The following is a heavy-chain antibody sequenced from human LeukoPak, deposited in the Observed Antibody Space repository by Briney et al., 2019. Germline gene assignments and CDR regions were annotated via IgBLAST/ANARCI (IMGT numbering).Heavy chain of an antibody. CDR2: IYYSGST. CDR1: GGSISSSSYY. CDR3: ARVLYDSSGYNFDY. J-gene: IGHJ4*02. Sequence: SETLSLTCTVSGGSISSSSYYWGWIRQPPGKGLEWIGYIYYSGSTNYNPSLKSRVTISVDTSKNQFSLKLSSVTAADTAVYYCARVLYDSSGYNFDYWGQGTLVTVSS. V-gene: IGHV4-61*05. D-gene: IGHD3-22*01.